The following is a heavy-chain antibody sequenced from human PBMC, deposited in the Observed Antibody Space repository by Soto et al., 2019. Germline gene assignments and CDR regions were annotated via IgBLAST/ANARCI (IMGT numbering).Heavy chain of an antibody. CDR2: IIPILGIA. CDR1: GGTFSSYT. CDR3: AIATYYYDSSGPVLGD. Sequence: QVQLVQSGAEVKKPGSSVKVSCKASGGTFSSYTISWVRQAPGQGLEWMGRIIPILGIANYAQKFQGRVTITADKSTSTAYMELSSLRSEDTAVYYCAIATYYYDSSGPVLGDWGQGTLVTVSS. V-gene: IGHV1-69*02. D-gene: IGHD3-22*01. J-gene: IGHJ4*02.